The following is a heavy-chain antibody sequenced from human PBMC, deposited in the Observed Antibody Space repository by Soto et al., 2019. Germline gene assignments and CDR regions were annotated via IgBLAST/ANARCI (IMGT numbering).Heavy chain of an antibody. CDR3: ARALYSSSWVPDY. D-gene: IGHD6-13*01. CDR1: GGSISSSNW. V-gene: IGHV4-4*02. Sequence: SETLSLTCAVSGGSISSSNWWSWVRQPPGKGLEWIGEIYHSGSTNYNPSLKSRVTISVDKSKNQFSLKLSSVTAADTAVYYCARALYSSSWVPDYWGQGTLVTVSS. CDR2: IYHSGST. J-gene: IGHJ4*02.